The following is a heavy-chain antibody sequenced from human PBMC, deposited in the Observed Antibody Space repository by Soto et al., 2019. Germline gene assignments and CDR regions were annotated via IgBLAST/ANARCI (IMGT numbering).Heavy chain of an antibody. CDR3: ASSLFWWFGESRYYYYGMDV. CDR1: GFTFSSYS. V-gene: IGHV3-48*02. J-gene: IGHJ6*02. CDR2: ISSSSSTI. Sequence: EVQLVESGGGLVQPGGSLRLSCAASGFTFSSYSMNWVRQAPGKGLEWVSYISSSSSTIYYADSVKGRFTFSRDNAKNSMYLQMNSLRDEDTAVYYCASSLFWWFGESRYYYYGMDVWGQGTTVTVSS. D-gene: IGHD3-10*01.